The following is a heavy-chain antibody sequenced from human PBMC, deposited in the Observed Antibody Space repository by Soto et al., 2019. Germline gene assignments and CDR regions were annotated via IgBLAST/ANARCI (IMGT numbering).Heavy chain of an antibody. D-gene: IGHD3-22*01. J-gene: IGHJ4*02. V-gene: IGHV4-38-2*02. CDR1: GYSISSGYY. CDR2: IYHSGST. Sequence: SETLSLTCAVSGYSISSGYYWGWIRQPPGKGLEWIGSIYHSGSTYYNPSLKSRVTISVDTSKNQFSLKLSSVTAADTAVYCCARERDYDSSGYQIDYWGQGTLVTVS. CDR3: ARERDYDSSGYQIDY.